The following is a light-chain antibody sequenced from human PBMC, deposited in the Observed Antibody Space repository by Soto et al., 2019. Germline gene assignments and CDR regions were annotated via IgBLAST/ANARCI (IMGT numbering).Light chain of an antibody. J-gene: IGKJ1*01. CDR2: AAS. Sequence: DLQVTQSPSSLSASPGDRITITCRASQDIKKFLAWYQQKPGKVPHLLIYAASTLRPGVPSRFSGNASGTDFTLTIASLQPEDVATYYCQKYDRAPAAFGQGTKV. CDR3: QKYDRAPAA. CDR1: QDIKKF. V-gene: IGKV1-27*01.